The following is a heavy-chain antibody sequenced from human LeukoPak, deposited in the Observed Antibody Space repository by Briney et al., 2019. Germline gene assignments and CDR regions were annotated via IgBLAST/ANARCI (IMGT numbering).Heavy chain of an antibody. J-gene: IGHJ6*02. CDR1: GYTLTELS. CDR2: FDPEDGET. Sequence: ASVKVSCKVSGYTLTELSMHWVRQAPGKGLEWMGGFDPEDGETIYAQKFQGRVTMTEDTSKDTAYMELSRLRSEDTAVYYCATDRVVYDILTGYPGGYGMDVWGQGTTVTVSS. D-gene: IGHD3-9*01. V-gene: IGHV1-24*01. CDR3: ATDRVVYDILTGYPGGYGMDV.